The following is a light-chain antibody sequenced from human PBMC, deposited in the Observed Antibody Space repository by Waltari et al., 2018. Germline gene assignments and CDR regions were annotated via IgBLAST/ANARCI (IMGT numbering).Light chain of an antibody. Sequence: YVLAQPPSMSVAPGQTASITCGGANSGTHGVTWYQQRPGQAPALVIYDNSGRPAGGPERFSGSNSGNTATLTITRVKGGDEADYYCQVWDSTSSHWVFGGGTKLTVL. J-gene: IGLJ3*02. CDR2: DNS. CDR1: NSGTHG. CDR3: QVWDSTSSHWV. V-gene: IGLV3-21*02.